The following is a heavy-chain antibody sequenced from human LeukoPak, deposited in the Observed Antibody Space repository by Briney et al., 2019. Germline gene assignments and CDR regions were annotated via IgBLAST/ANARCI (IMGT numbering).Heavy chain of an antibody. CDR1: GYTFTRYY. Sequence: WSSVTVSCKACGYTFTRYYMHWVGQAPGQGVEGMGIINPSGGSTSYAQKFQGRVTMTRDTSTTTVYMELSSLRSEDTAVYYCARASRAGWFDPWGQGTLVTGSS. D-gene: IGHD3-10*01. J-gene: IGHJ5*02. V-gene: IGHV1-46*01. CDR3: ARASRAGWFDP. CDR2: INPSGGST.